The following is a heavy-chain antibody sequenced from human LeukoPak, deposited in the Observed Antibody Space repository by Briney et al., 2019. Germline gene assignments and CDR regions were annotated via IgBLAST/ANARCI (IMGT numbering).Heavy chain of an antibody. CDR1: GGTFSSYA. Sequence: SVKVSCKASGGTFSSYAISWVRQAPGQGLEWMGGIIPIFGTANYAQKFQGRVTNTADESTSTAYMELSSLRSEDTAVYYCARSPIRDYGDYYFDYWGQGTLVTVSS. CDR2: IIPIFGTA. CDR3: ARSPIRDYGDYYFDY. J-gene: IGHJ4*02. D-gene: IGHD4-17*01. V-gene: IGHV1-69*13.